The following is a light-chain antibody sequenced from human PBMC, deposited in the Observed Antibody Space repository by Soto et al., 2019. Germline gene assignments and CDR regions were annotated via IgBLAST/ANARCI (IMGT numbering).Light chain of an antibody. V-gene: IGKV3-15*01. J-gene: IGKJ4*01. CDR2: GAF. CDR3: QQYKNWPALT. CDR1: QSVSYN. Sequence: EIVMTQSPATLSVSPGETATLSCRASQSVSYNLAWYQQKPGQGPRLLIYGAFTRASGVPARFSGSGSGTEFALITRSQQSADIAVYYGQQYKNWPALTLGGGYKVELQ.